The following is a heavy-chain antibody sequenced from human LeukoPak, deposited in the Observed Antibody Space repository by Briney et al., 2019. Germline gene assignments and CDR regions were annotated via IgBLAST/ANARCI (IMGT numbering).Heavy chain of an antibody. D-gene: IGHD2-8*01. CDR3: SKRQQTGGDNGLHNWFDP. V-gene: IGHV4-59*08. J-gene: IGHJ5*02. CDR1: AGSSSSSS. Sequence: SETLSLTCTVSAGSSSSSSWNWIRQPPGKGLEWIGYIYYSGSTKYNPSLESRVTISVETSKSQISLNLRSVTALNTPVTSCSKRQQTGGDNGLHNWFDPWGQGTLVTVSS. CDR2: IYYSGST.